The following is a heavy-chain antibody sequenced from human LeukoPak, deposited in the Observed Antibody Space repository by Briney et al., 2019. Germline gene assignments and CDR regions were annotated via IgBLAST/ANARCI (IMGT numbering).Heavy chain of an antibody. CDR2: IYSSGST. Sequence: SDTLSLTCTVSGRSISNHYWSWIRQPPGKGLEWVAYIYSSGSTKYNPSLKSRVTISVDSSKNQFSLKLSSVAAADTAVYYCARLRPSGMGGGFDYWGQGTLVTVSS. J-gene: IGHJ4*02. CDR3: ARLRPSGMGGGFDY. V-gene: IGHV4-59*07. CDR1: GRSISNHY. D-gene: IGHD3-10*01.